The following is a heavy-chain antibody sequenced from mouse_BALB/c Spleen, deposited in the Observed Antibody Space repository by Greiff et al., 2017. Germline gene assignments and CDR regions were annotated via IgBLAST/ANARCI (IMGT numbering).Heavy chain of an antibody. V-gene: IGHV2-6-7*01. CDR1: GFSLTGYG. D-gene: IGHD2-1*01. CDR2: IWGDGST. J-gene: IGHJ2*01. Sequence: VKLVESGPGLVAPSQSLSITCTVSGFSLTGYGVHWVRQPPGKGLEWLGMIWGDGSTDYNSALKSRLSISKDNSKSQVFLKMNSLQTDDTARYYCATEVGNYYCDYWGQGTTLTVSS. CDR3: ATEVGNYYCDY.